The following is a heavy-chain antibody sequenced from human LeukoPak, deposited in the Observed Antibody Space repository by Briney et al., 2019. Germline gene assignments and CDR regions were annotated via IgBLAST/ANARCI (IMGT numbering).Heavy chain of an antibody. CDR1: GGSISSYY. CDR2: IFYSGGT. CDR3: AREYYGSGSYEPNYYYYMDV. J-gene: IGHJ6*03. D-gene: IGHD3-10*01. Sequence: SETLSLTCTVSGGSISSYYWGWIRQTPGKGLEWIGNIFYSGGTYYSPSLTSRVTISLDTSRNQFSLKLSSVTAADTAVYYCAREYYGSGSYEPNYYYYMDVWGKGTTVTISS. V-gene: IGHV4-59*04.